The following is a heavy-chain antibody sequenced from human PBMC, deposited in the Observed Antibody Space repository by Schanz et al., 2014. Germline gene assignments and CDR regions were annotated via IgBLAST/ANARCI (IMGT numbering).Heavy chain of an antibody. J-gene: IGHJ4*02. D-gene: IGHD3-3*01. CDR1: GFTFSSYA. CDR3: VRDSFFAFDY. Sequence: EVPLLESGGGLVQPGGSLRLSCAASGFTFSSYAMSWVRQARGKGLEWVSAMNESHSTIYYADSVRGRFTISRDNAENTLYLQMNTLRAEDTAVYYCVRDSFFAFDYWGQGTLVTVSS. V-gene: IGHV3-23*01. CDR2: MNESHSTI.